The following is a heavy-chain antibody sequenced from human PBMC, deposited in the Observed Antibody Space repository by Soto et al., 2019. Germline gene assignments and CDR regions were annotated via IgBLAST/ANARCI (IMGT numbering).Heavy chain of an antibody. Sequence: SETLSLTCTVSGTSMSGHFWSWMRQPPGKGLEWIGYGYYSGSTLYNPSLKSRVTISLDTSKNHFSLRLNSVTSADTAVYYCARGVYLSLVRTGWFDPWGQGTLVPVSS. CDR3: ARGVYLSLVRTGWFDP. V-gene: IGHV4-59*11. J-gene: IGHJ5*02. CDR1: GTSMSGHF. D-gene: IGHD3-10*01. CDR2: GYYSGST.